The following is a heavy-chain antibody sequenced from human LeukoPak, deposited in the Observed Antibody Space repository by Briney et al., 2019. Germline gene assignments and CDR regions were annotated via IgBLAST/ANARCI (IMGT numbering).Heavy chain of an antibody. J-gene: IGHJ4*02. CDR3: ARVAGDYYDSSGCLGPFSHFDY. Sequence: SETLSLTCTVSGYSISSGYYWGWIRQPPGKGLEWIGSIYHSGSTYYNPSLKSRVTISVDTSKNQFSLKLSSVTAADTAVYYCARVAGDYYDSSGCLGPFSHFDYWGQGTLVTVSS. V-gene: IGHV4-38-2*02. CDR1: GYSISSGYY. D-gene: IGHD3-22*01. CDR2: IYHSGST.